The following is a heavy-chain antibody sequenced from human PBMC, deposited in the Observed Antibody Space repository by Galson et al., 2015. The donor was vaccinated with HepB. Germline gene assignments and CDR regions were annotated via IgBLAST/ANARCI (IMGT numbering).Heavy chain of an antibody. V-gene: IGHV3-23*01. J-gene: IGHJ4*02. CDR1: RFTFSIYV. CDR3: AKNSGSSWFVPYHFDS. Sequence: SLRLSCAASRFTFSIYVMNWVRQAPGKGLEWVSSISGSGGSTYYAGSVKGRFTISRDNSKNTLYLQMNSLRAEDTAVYYCAKNSGSSWFVPYHFDSWGQGTLVTVSS. CDR2: ISGSGGST. D-gene: IGHD6-13*01.